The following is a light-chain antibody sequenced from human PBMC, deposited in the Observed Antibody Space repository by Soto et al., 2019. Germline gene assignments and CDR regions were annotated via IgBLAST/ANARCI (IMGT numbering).Light chain of an antibody. Sequence: EIVLTQSPGTLSLSPGERATLSCRASQSVSSSYLAWYQQKPGQAPRLLIYGASSRATGIPDRFSGSGSETDFTLTISRLHPEDFALYYCQQYCSSPRTFGQGTKVEIK. V-gene: IGKV3-20*01. CDR1: QSVSSSY. CDR2: GAS. CDR3: QQYCSSPRT. J-gene: IGKJ1*01.